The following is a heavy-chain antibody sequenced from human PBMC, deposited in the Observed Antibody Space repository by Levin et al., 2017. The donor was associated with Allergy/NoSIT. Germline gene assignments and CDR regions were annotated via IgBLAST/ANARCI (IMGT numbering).Heavy chain of an antibody. V-gene: IGHV1-18*01. CDR2: ISTHYGNT. CDR1: GYTFKNYG. J-gene: IGHJ6*03. D-gene: IGHD2-2*01. Sequence: GESLKISCKASGYTFKNYGISWVRQAPGQGLEWMGWISTHYGNTNYAQSFQGRVTMTTDTSTSTADMELRSLISDDTAVYYCARFVVTPVSYFYMDVWGKGTTVTVSS. CDR3: ARFVVTPVSYFYMDV.